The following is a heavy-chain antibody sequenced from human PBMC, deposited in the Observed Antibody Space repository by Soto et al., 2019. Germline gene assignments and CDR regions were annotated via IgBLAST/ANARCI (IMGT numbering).Heavy chain of an antibody. CDR3: ARGGGMGVNDH. Sequence: LRLTVEPGGRSFTKSNMHWVRQAPGKGLEWIARIRSGANNYLTAYPASVTGRFTISRDDSKNTAYLQMDGLTSEDTAMYFCARGGGMGVNDHWGQGIMVTVSS. J-gene: IGHJ4*02. D-gene: IGHD3-16*01. CDR2: IRSGANNYLT. CDR1: GRSFTKSN. V-gene: IGHV3-73*01.